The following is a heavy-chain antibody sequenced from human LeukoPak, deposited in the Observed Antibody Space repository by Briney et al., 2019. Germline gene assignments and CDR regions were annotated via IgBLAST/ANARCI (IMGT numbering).Heavy chain of an antibody. CDR3: AKYMYYEIRGWFDP. CDR1: GFTFSNYG. J-gene: IGHJ5*02. V-gene: IGHV3-30*18. Sequence: GGSLTLSCAASGFTFSNYGFHWVRQAPGKGLEWVALISHDVNTNYYADSMKGRFTISRDNSKNSLYLQKNSLRVEDTAVYYCAKYMYYEIRGWFDPWGQGTLVTVSS. CDR2: ISHDVNTN. D-gene: IGHD3-9*01.